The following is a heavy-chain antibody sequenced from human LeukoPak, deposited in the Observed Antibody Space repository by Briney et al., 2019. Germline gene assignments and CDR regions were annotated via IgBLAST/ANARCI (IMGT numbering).Heavy chain of an antibody. J-gene: IGHJ4*02. CDR3: ASLVNRSLFDF. D-gene: IGHD3-22*01. V-gene: IGHV4-61*02. Sequence: PSETLSLTCTVSGGSVSSGDYYWSWIRQPAVEELEWIGRIYTSGITIYNPSLSSRVTISLDTSRNQVSLKLASVTAADTAVYYCASLVNRSLFDFWGQGTLVTVSS. CDR2: IYTSGIT. CDR1: GGSVSSGDYY.